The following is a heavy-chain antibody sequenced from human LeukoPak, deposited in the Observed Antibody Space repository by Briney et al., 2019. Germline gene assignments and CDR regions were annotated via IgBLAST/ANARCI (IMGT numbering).Heavy chain of an antibody. D-gene: IGHD4-17*01. CDR2: ISGSGGST. J-gene: IGHJ4*02. CDR3: AKALNYGDYPGFDY. CDR1: GFTFSSYA. Sequence: GGSLRLSRAASGFTFSSYAMSWVRQAPGKGLEWVSAISGSGGSTYYADSVKGRFTISRDNSKNTLYLQMNSLRAEDTAVYYCAKALNYGDYPGFDYWGQGTLVTVSS. V-gene: IGHV3-23*01.